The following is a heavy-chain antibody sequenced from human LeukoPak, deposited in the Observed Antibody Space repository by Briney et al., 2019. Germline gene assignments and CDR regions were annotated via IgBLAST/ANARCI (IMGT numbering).Heavy chain of an antibody. J-gene: IGHJ4*02. V-gene: IGHV1-46*01. Sequence: ASVKVSCKASGYSFTSYYMHWVRQAPGQGLEWMGIINPSGDSTSYAQKFQGRVTMTRDMSTSTDYMELSSLRSEDTAVYYCARSGHIRLWDLPTPFDFWGQGTLVTVSS. CDR1: GYSFTSYY. CDR2: INPSGDST. CDR3: ARSGHIRLWDLPTPFDF. D-gene: IGHD1-26*01.